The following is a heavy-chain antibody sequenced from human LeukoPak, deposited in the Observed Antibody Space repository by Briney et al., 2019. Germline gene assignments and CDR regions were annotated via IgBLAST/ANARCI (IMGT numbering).Heavy chain of an antibody. CDR1: GFTFSSYA. Sequence: TGGSLRLSCAASGFTFSSYAMSWVRQAPGKGLEWVSAISGSGGSTYYADSVKGRFTISRDNSKNTLYLQMNSLRAEDTAVYYCAKRLPPYGSGAPSRLINYYYYYGMDVWGQGTTVTVSS. CDR3: AKRLPPYGSGAPSRLINYYYYYGMDV. CDR2: ISGSGGST. D-gene: IGHD3-10*01. V-gene: IGHV3-23*01. J-gene: IGHJ6*02.